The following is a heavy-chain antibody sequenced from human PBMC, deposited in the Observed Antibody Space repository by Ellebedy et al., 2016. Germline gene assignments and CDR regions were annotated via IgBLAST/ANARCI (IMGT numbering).Heavy chain of an antibody. CDR1: GFTFSNAW. J-gene: IGHJ6*03. CDR2: IKSKTDGGTT. V-gene: IGHV3-15*01. Sequence: GESLKISXAASGFTFSNAWMSWVRQAPGKGLEWVGRIKSKTDGGTTDYAAPVKGRFTISRDDSKNTLYLQMNSLKTEDTAVYYCTTDLPPKHYYDSSGYYFNYYYYYMDVWGKGTTVTVSS. D-gene: IGHD3-22*01. CDR3: TTDLPPKHYYDSSGYYFNYYYYYMDV.